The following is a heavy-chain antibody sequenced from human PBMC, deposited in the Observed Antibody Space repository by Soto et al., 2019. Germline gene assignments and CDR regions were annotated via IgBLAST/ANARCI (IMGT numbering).Heavy chain of an antibody. D-gene: IGHD3-10*01. CDR3: AKQLTMVRGVKGAFDI. CDR1: GVTFSSYA. V-gene: IGHV3-23*01. Sequence: PGGSLRLSCAASGVTFSSYAMSWVRQAPGKGLEWVSAISGSGGSTYYADSVKGRFTISRDNSKNTLYLQMNSLRAEDTAVYYCAKQLTMVRGVKGAFDIWGQGTMVTVSS. CDR2: ISGSGGST. J-gene: IGHJ3*02.